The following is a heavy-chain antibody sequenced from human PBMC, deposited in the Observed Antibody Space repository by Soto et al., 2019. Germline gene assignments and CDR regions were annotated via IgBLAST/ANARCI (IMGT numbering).Heavy chain of an antibody. Sequence: PGGSLRLSCAASGFTFSSYAMSWVRQAPGKGLEWVSSISGSGSVGSTYNADPVKGRFTISRDNSKNTMYLQMNSLRAEDTAVYYCAKSSRDPFNMIVEVFTTPFDYWGQGTLVTVSS. CDR3: AKSSRDPFNMIVEVFTTPFDY. CDR2: ISGSGSVGST. V-gene: IGHV3-23*01. D-gene: IGHD3-22*01. J-gene: IGHJ4*02. CDR1: GFTFSSYA.